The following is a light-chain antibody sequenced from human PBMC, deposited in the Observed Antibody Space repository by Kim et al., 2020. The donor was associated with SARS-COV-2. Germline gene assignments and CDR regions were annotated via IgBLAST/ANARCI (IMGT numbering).Light chain of an antibody. CDR2: DAS. CDR3: QEYKSNLWT. Sequence: DIQMTQSPSTLSASVGDRVTITCRASQSISVWLAWYQQKQGKAPSLLIYDASILESGVPSRFSGSGSGTEFTLTISGLQPDDFATYYCQEYKSNLWTFGQGTKVDIK. J-gene: IGKJ1*01. CDR1: QSISVW. V-gene: IGKV1-5*01.